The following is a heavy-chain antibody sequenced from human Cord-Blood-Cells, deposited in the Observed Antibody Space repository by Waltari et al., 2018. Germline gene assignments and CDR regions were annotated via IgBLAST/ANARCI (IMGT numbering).Heavy chain of an antibody. Sequence: QVQLQESGPGLVKPSETLSLTCTVPGGSISSHYWSWIRQPPGTGLEWIGYIYYSGSTNYNPSLKSRVTISVDTSKNQFSLKLSSVTAADTAVYYCARGGGRYSSSWYRNASDIWGQGTMVTVSS. J-gene: IGHJ3*02. V-gene: IGHV4-59*11. CDR1: GGSISSHY. CDR2: IYYSGST. D-gene: IGHD6-13*01. CDR3: ARGGGRYSSSWYRNASDI.